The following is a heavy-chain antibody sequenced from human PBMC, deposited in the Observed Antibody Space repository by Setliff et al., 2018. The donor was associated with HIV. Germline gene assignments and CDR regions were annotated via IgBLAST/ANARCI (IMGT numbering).Heavy chain of an antibody. D-gene: IGHD3-22*01. Sequence: GGSLRLSCAASGFMFSDYAMSWVRQVPGKGLEWVSIISGESRRTSYADSVKGRFTISRDNSKNTMYLQMNSLRAEDTALYYCARAMIVVVIKSGYGMDVWGQGTTVTVSS. CDR1: GFMFSDYA. J-gene: IGHJ6*02. V-gene: IGHV3-23*01. CDR3: ARAMIVVVIKSGYGMDV. CDR2: ISGESRRT.